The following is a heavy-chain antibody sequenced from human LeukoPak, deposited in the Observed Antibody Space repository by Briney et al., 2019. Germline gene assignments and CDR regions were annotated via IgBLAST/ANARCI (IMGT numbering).Heavy chain of an antibody. CDR3: ARDLRFGDRNRGSSD. D-gene: IGHD3-10*01. J-gene: IGHJ4*02. CDR1: GYPFISYG. Sequence: GASVKVSCKASGYPFISYGITWVRQAPGQGLEWMGWISAYNGNTHYVPNLQGRVTMTTDTSTSTAYMELRSLRSDDTAVYYCARDLRFGDRNRGSSDWGQGTLVTVSS. CDR2: ISAYNGNT. V-gene: IGHV1-18*01.